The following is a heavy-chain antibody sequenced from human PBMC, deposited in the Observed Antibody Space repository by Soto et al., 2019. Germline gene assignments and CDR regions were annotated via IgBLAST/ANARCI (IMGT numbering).Heavy chain of an antibody. J-gene: IGHJ5*02. D-gene: IGHD6-6*01. V-gene: IGHV4-39*01. CDR2: IFYSGNT. Sequence: QTQLQESGPGLVKPSETLSLTCSVSGDAVTSSSHYWGWIRQPPGRGLEWIGNIFYSGNTYYNPSLERRVTISVDTSKNQFSLRLNSVTAADTAVYFCARQRSNSAHFDDWGQGALVTVSS. CDR3: ARQRSNSAHFDD. CDR1: GDAVTSSSHY.